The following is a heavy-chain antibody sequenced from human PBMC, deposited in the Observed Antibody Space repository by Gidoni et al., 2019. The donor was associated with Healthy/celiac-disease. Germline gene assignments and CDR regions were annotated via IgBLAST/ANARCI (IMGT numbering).Heavy chain of an antibody. V-gene: IGHV3-15*01. J-gene: IGHJ6*02. CDR1: GFTFSNAW. Sequence: EVQLVESGGGLVKPGGYLRLSCAASGFTFSNAWMSWVRQAPGKGLEWVGRIKSKTDGGTTDYAAPVKGRFTISRDDSKNTLYLQMNSLKTEDTAVYYCTTGVDTNYDFWSGYLRGMDVWGQGTTVTVSS. CDR2: IKSKTDGGTT. D-gene: IGHD3-3*01. CDR3: TTGVDTNYDFWSGYLRGMDV.